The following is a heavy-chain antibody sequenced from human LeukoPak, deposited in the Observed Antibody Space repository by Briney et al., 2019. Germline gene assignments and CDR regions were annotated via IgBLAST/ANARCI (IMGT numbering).Heavy chain of an antibody. CDR2: ISGSGGST. V-gene: IGHV3-23*01. CDR1: GFTFSSYA. Sequence: GSLRLSCAASGFTFSSYAMSWVRQAPGKGLGWVSAISGSGGSTYYADSVKGRFTISRDNSKNTLYLQMNSLRAEDTAVYYCATRGHCSSTSCYADYYGMDVWGKGTTVTVSS. J-gene: IGHJ6*04. CDR3: ATRGHCSSTSCYADYYGMDV. D-gene: IGHD2-2*01.